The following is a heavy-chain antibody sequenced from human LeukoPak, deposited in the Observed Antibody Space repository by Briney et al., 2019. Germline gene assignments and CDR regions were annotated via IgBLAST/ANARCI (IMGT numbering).Heavy chain of an antibody. Sequence: ASVKVSCKASGYTFTGYYMHWVRQAPGQGLEWMGWINPNSGGTNYAQKLQGRVTMTRDTSISTAYMELSRLRSDGTAVYYCAREYYYGSGNYYNRIDYWGQGTLVTVSS. D-gene: IGHD3-10*01. CDR2: INPNSGGT. V-gene: IGHV1-2*02. CDR3: AREYYYGSGNYYNRIDY. CDR1: GYTFTGYY. J-gene: IGHJ4*02.